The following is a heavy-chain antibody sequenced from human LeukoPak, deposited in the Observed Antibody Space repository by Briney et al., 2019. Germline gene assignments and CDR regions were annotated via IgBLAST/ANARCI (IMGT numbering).Heavy chain of an antibody. CDR3: ARVSLTMIQGAEPLDY. V-gene: IGHV1-2*02. CDR2: INANSGGT. CDR1: GYTFTGYY. J-gene: IGHJ4*01. D-gene: IGHD3-10*01. Sequence: RASVKVSCKASGYTFTGYYIHWVRQAPGQGLEGVGCINANSGGTNDPQKFRGRVTMTRATSISTANMDLSRLRSDDTAVYYCARVSLTMIQGAEPLDYWGQGTLVTVSS.